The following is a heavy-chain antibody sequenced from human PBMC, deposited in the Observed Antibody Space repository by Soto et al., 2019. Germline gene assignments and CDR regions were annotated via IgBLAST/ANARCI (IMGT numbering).Heavy chain of an antibody. V-gene: IGHV3-33*01. J-gene: IGHJ6*02. Sequence: QVQLVESGGGVVQPGRSLRLSCAASGFTFSSYGMHWVRQAPGKGLEWVAVIWYDGSNKYYADSVKGRFTISRDNSKNXLXXQMNSLRAEDTAVYYCARDPLDYGDYGHYYYGMDVWGQGTTVTVSS. D-gene: IGHD4-17*01. CDR3: ARDPLDYGDYGHYYYGMDV. CDR1: GFTFSSYG. CDR2: IWYDGSNK.